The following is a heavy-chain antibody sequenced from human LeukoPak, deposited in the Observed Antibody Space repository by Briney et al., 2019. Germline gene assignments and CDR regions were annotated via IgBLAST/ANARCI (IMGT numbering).Heavy chain of an antibody. CDR2: IRYDGRKE. J-gene: IGHJ4*02. V-gene: IGHV3-30*02. D-gene: IGHD3-3*01. CDR1: GFTFSSYG. Sequence: PGGSLRLSCTASGFTFSSYGMHWVRQAPGKGLEWVAFIRYDGRKEYYADPLKGRFTISRGNSKNTLSLQVNSLRAEDTAVYYCAKRGQDDSVIDYWAREPWSPSPQ. CDR3: AKRGQDDSVIDY.